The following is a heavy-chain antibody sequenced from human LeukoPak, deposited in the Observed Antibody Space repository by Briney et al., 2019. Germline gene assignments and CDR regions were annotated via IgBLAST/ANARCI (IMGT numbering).Heavy chain of an antibody. CDR3: ARDYYGSGSYSD. CDR1: GGSISSSSYY. V-gene: IGHV4-39*07. CDR2: IYYSGST. D-gene: IGHD3-10*01. J-gene: IGHJ4*02. Sequence: SETLSLTCTVSGGSISSSSYYWGWIRQPPGKGLEWIGSIYYSGSTYYNPSLKSRVTISVDTSKNQFSLKLSSVTAADTAVYYCARDYYGSGSYSDWGQGTLVTVSS.